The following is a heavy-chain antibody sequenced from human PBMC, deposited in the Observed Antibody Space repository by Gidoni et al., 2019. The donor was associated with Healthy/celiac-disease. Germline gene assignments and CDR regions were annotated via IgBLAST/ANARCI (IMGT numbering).Heavy chain of an antibody. Sequence: QVQLVQSWAEVTKPGASVQVSCNASGYTFTSYDINWVRQATGQGLEWMGWMNPNSGNTGYAQKFQGRVTMTRNTSISTAYMERSSLRSEDTAGYYCAREVVPAAIIYYYGMDVWGQGTTVTVSS. J-gene: IGHJ6*02. CDR2: MNPNSGNT. D-gene: IGHD2-2*02. CDR1: GYTFTSYD. CDR3: AREVVPAAIIYYYGMDV. V-gene: IGHV1-8*01.